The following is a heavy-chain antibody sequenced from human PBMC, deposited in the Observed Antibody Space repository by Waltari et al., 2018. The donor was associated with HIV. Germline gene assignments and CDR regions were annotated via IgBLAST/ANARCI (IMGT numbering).Heavy chain of an antibody. CDR2: INTANGNT. CDR3: ARGGWELY. V-gene: IGHV1-3*04. Sequence: QVQFVQSGAEVKKPGASVKISCKTSWHTFTSYAIHWVRQAPGQRLEWMGWINTANGNTEYSQTIQGRVTMTWDTSAGTVYMDLRSLRSEDTALYYCARGGWELYWGQGTLVTVSS. D-gene: IGHD1-26*01. J-gene: IGHJ4*02. CDR1: WHTFTSYA.